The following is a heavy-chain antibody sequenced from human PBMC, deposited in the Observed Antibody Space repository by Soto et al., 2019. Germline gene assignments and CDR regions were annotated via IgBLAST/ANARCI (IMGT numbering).Heavy chain of an antibody. V-gene: IGHV1-69*01. J-gene: IGHJ4*02. CDR3: ARARSGYSSGWYGRGFFDY. D-gene: IGHD6-19*01. CDR1: GGTFSSYA. CDR2: IIPIFGTV. Sequence: QVQLVQSGAEVKKPGSSVKVSCKASGGTFSSYAISWVRQAPGQGLEWMGGIIPIFGTVNYAQKFQGRVTITADESTSTAYMELSSLRSEDTAVYYCARARSGYSSGWYGRGFFDYWGQGTLVTVSS.